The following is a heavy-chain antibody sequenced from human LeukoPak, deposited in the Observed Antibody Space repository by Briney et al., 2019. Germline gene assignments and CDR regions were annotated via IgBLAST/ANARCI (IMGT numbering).Heavy chain of an antibody. Sequence: ASVKVSCKASGGTFSSYAISWVRQAPGQGLEWMGRIIPILGIANYAQKFQGRVTITADKSTSTAYMELSSLRSEDTAVYYCARDGEAAAGTPDLGYWGRGTLVTVSS. V-gene: IGHV1-69*04. CDR1: GGTFSSYA. J-gene: IGHJ4*02. CDR3: ARDGEAAAGTPDLGY. D-gene: IGHD6-13*01. CDR2: IIPILGIA.